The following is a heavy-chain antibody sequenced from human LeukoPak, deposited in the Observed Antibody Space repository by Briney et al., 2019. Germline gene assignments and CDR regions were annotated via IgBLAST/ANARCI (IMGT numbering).Heavy chain of an antibody. J-gene: IGHJ4*02. CDR1: GGSFSGYY. Sequence: PSETLSLTCAVYGGSFSGYYWSWIRQPPGKGLEWIGEINHSGSTNYNPSLKSRVTISVDTSKSQFSLKLTSVTAADTAVYYCATTITVTTDYWGQGTLVTVS. D-gene: IGHD4-17*01. CDR2: INHSGST. V-gene: IGHV4-34*01. CDR3: ATTITVTTDY.